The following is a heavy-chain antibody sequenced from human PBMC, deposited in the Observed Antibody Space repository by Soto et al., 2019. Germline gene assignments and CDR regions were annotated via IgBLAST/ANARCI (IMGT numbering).Heavy chain of an antibody. D-gene: IGHD2-15*01. V-gene: IGHV1-18*01. CDR2: ISAYNGNT. CDR1: GYTFTSYG. CDR3: ARDIVVVADRPLDAFDI. J-gene: IGHJ3*02. Sequence: GASVKVSCKASGYTFTSYGISWVRQAPGQGLEWMGWISAYNGNTNYAQKLQGRVTMTTDTSTSTAYMELRSLRSDDTAVYYCARDIVVVADRPLDAFDIWGQGTMVTVSS.